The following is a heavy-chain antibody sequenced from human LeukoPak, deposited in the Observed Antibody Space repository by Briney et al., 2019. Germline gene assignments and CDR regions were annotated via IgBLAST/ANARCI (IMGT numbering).Heavy chain of an antibody. CDR2: IYYSGST. Sequence: PSETLSLTCTVSGGSISSYYWSWIRQPPGKGLEWIGYIYYSGSTNYNPSLKGRVTISVDTSKNQFSLKLSSVTAADTAVYYCARVCIAARRVGWFDPWGQGTLVTVSS. J-gene: IGHJ5*02. D-gene: IGHD6-6*01. CDR3: ARVCIAARRVGWFDP. CDR1: GGSISSYY. V-gene: IGHV4-59*01.